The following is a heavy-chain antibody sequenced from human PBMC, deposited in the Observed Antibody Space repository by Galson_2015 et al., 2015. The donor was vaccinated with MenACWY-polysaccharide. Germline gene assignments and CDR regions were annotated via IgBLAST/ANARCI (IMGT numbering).Heavy chain of an antibody. D-gene: IGHD1-26*01. V-gene: IGHV4-61*01. CDR1: GASVSSTTDY. J-gene: IGHJ5*01. Sequence: SETLSLTCTVSGASVSSTTDYWSWLRQPPGKGLEWIGFMSSNGGANRNPSLKSRVTISIDTSKNQFSQRLNSVTAADTAMYYCAREPTYSGSFGWIDSWGQGTLVTVSP. CDR3: AREPTYSGSFGWIDS. CDR2: MSSNGGA.